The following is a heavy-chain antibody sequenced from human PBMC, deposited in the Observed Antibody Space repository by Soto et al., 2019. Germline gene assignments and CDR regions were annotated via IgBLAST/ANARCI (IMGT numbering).Heavy chain of an antibody. CDR2: INHSGST. D-gene: IGHD3-10*01. V-gene: IGHV4-34*01. CDR1: GGSFSGYY. J-gene: IGHJ4*02. CDR3: ASYGPGTYYNGYYFDY. Sequence: PSETLSLTCAVYGGSFSGYYWSWIRQPPGKGLEWIGEINHSGSTNYNPSLKSRVTISVDTSKNQFSLDLRSVTAADTAVYYCASYGPGTYYNGYYFDYWGQGTLVTVSS.